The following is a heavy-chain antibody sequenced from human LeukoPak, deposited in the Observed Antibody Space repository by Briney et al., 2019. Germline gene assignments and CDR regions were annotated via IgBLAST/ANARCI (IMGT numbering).Heavy chain of an antibody. CDR2: IFLTGST. J-gene: IGHJ5*02. CDR3: ARVPESSSLDL. V-gene: IGHV4-4*02. D-gene: IGHD6-13*01. Sequence: SGTLSLTCAVSGDSVSSRNWWSWVRQPPGRGLEWIGEIFLTGSTNYNPSLKGRVTISLDKSNNQFSLKLSSVTAADTAVYYCARVPESSSLDLWGQGTLVTVSS. CDR1: GDSVSSRNW.